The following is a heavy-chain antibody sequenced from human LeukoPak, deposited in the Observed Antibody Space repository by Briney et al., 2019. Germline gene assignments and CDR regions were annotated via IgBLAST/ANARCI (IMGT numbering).Heavy chain of an antibody. CDR1: GGSISSSSYY. J-gene: IGHJ5*02. Sequence: SETLSLTCTVSGGSISSSSYYWGWIRQPAGKGLEWIGRIYTSGSTNYNPSLKGRVTISVDTSKNQFSLKLSSVTAADTAVYYCARGRYSSSWYTWFDPWGQGTLVTVSS. CDR3: ARGRYSSSWYTWFDP. V-gene: IGHV4-61*02. CDR2: IYTSGST. D-gene: IGHD6-13*01.